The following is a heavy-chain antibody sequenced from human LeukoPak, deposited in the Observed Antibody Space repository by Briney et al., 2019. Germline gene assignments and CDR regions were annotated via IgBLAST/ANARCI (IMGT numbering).Heavy chain of an antibody. CDR2: ISSTGGDI. V-gene: IGHV3-48*03. J-gene: IGHJ4*02. CDR3: ARDLPTGTYRAYFDN. D-gene: IGHD1-26*01. Sequence: PGGSLRLSCAGSGFIFSNYEMNWVSQAPGKGLEWVSYISSTGGDIYYADSVKGRFTISRENAEKSVYMQMNSLRAEDTAVYYCARDLPTGTYRAYFDNWGQGTLVTVSS. CDR1: GFIFSNYE.